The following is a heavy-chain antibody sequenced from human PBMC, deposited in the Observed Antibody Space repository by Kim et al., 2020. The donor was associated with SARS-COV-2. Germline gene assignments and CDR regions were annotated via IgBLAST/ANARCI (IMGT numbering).Heavy chain of an antibody. Sequence: SETLSLTCAVYGGSFSGYYWSWIRQPPGKGLEWIGEINHSGSTNYNPSLKSRVTISVDTSKNQFSLKLSSVTAADTAVYYCARRSGGGSRMYYYYGMDVWGQGTTVTVSS. J-gene: IGHJ6*02. V-gene: IGHV4-34*01. CDR3: ARRSGGGSRMYYYYGMDV. CDR2: INHSGST. CDR1: GGSFSGYY. D-gene: IGHD1-26*01.